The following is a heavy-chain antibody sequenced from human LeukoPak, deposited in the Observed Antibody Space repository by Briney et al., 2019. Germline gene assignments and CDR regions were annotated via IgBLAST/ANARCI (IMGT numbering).Heavy chain of an antibody. CDR1: GFTFSSYA. J-gene: IGHJ4*02. CDR2: ISDSGDST. V-gene: IGHV3-23*01. Sequence: PGGSLRLSCAVSGFTFSSYAMSWVRQAPGRGLEWVSAISDSGDSTYYADSVKGRFTVSRDNSKNTLYLQMNSLRAEDTAVYYCARDQFGSGRLDYWGQGTLVTVSS. D-gene: IGHD3-10*01. CDR3: ARDQFGSGRLDY.